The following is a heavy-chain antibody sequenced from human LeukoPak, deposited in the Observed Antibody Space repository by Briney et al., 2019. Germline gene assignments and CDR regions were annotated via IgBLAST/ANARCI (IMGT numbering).Heavy chain of an antibody. CDR1: GGSFSGYY. V-gene: IGHV4-34*01. CDR2: INHSGST. CDR3: ARGPFVLRYFDWSHDAFDI. J-gene: IGHJ3*02. Sequence: SETLSLTCAVYGGSFSGYYWSWIRQPPGKGLEWIGEINHSGSTNYNPSLKSRVTISVDTSKNQFSLKLSSVTAADTAVYYCARGPFVLRYFDWSHDAFDIWGQGTMVTVSS. D-gene: IGHD3-9*01.